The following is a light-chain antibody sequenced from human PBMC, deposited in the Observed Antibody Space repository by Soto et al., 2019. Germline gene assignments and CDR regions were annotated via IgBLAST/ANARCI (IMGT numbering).Light chain of an antibody. J-gene: IGLJ2*01. CDR1: SSDVGSYNL. V-gene: IGLV2-23*01. CDR2: EGS. Sequence: QSALTQPASVSGSPGQSITISCTGTSSDVGSYNLVSWYQHHPGKAPKLMIYEGSKRPSGVSNRFSGSKSGNTASLTISGLQAEDEADYYCCSYADSNTWLFGGGTKLTVL. CDR3: CSYADSNTWL.